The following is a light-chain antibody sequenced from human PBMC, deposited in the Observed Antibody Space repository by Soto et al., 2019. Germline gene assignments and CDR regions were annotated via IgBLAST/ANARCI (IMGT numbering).Light chain of an antibody. J-gene: IGKJ3*01. CDR2: GAS. Sequence: EIVLTQSPGTLSLSPGERATLSCRASQGVSSRYLAWYQQKPGQAPRLLMFGASSRATGIPDRFSGSGSGTGFTLTISRLEPEDFAVYYCQQRSSWPFTFGPGTKVDIK. CDR1: QGVSSRY. V-gene: IGKV3D-20*02. CDR3: QQRSSWPFT.